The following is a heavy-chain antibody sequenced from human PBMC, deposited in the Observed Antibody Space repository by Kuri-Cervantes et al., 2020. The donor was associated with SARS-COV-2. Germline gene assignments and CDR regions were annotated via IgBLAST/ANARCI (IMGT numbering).Heavy chain of an antibody. CDR1: GFTFGDYA. J-gene: IGHJ6*03. CDR2: IRSKAYGGTT. D-gene: IGHD3-3*01. CDR3: TRAVDYDFWSGYYTGLSYYYYTDV. V-gene: IGHV3-49*04. Sequence: GSLRLSCTASGFTFGDYAMSWVRQAPGKGLEWVGFIRSKAYGGTTEYAASVKGRFTISRDDSKSIAYLQMNSLKTEDTAVYYRTRAVDYDFWSGYYTGLSYYYYTDVWGKGTTVTVSS.